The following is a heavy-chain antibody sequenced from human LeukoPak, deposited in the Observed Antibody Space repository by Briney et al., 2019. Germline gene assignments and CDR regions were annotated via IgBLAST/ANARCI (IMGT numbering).Heavy chain of an antibody. Sequence: GGSLRLSCAASGFTLSSYGMHWVRQAPGKGLEWVAVISYDGSNKYYADSVKGRFTISRDNSKNTLYLQMNSLRAEDTAVYYCAKDVARSYWGQGTLVTVSS. CDR1: GFTLSSYG. J-gene: IGHJ4*02. CDR2: ISYDGSNK. D-gene: IGHD2-15*01. CDR3: AKDVARSY. V-gene: IGHV3-30*18.